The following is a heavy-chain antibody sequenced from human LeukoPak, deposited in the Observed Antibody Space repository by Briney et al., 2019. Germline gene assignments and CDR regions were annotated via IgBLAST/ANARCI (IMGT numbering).Heavy chain of an antibody. CDR2: ISYDGSNK. J-gene: IGHJ4*02. CDR3: AKDFDYQLLYDFDY. V-gene: IGHV3-30*18. Sequence: PGGSLRLSCAASGFTFSSYGMHWVRQAPGKGLEWVAVISYDGSNKYYADSVKGRFTISRENSKNTLYLQMNSLRTDDTAVYYCAKDFDYQLLYDFDYWGQGTLVTVSS. D-gene: IGHD3-9*01. CDR1: GFTFSSYG.